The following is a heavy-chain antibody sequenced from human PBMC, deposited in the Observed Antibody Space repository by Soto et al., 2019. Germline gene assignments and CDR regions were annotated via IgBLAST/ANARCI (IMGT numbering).Heavy chain of an antibody. CDR3: ARDLASAIYYYYGMDV. J-gene: IGHJ6*02. Sequence: GSLRLSCAASGFTFSSYGMHWVRQAPGKGLEWVAVISYDGSNKYYADSVKGRFTISRDNSKNTLYLQMNSLRAEDTAVYYCARDLASAIYYYYGMDVWGQGTTVTVSS. CDR1: GFTFSSYG. D-gene: IGHD5-18*01. V-gene: IGHV3-30*03. CDR2: ISYDGSNK.